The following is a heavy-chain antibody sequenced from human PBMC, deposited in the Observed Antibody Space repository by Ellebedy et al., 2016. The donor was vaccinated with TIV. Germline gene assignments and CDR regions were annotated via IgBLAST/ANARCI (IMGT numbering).Heavy chain of an antibody. J-gene: IGHJ4*02. Sequence: GESLKISCAASGLTFSSYSMNWVRQAPGKGLEWISYISSSSFTMYYADSVKGRFTISRDNAKNSLYLQMSNLRVEDTDVYYCARTYYGSGRSFDSWGQGALVTVSS. V-gene: IGHV3-48*04. D-gene: IGHD3-10*01. CDR1: GLTFSSYS. CDR2: ISSSSFTM. CDR3: ARTYYGSGRSFDS.